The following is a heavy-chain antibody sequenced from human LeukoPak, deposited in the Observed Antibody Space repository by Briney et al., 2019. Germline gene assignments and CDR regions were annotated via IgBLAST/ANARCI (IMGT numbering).Heavy chain of an antibody. CDR3: ARARQQAIDY. CDR2: INHSGST. D-gene: IGHD6-13*01. J-gene: IGHJ4*02. V-gene: IGHV4-34*01. CDR1: GGSFSGYY. Sequence: PSETLSLTCAVYGGSFSGYYWSWIRQPPGKGLEWIGEINHSGSTNYNPSLKSRVTISVDKSKNQFSLKLSSVTAADTAVYYCARARQQAIDYWGQGTLVTVSS.